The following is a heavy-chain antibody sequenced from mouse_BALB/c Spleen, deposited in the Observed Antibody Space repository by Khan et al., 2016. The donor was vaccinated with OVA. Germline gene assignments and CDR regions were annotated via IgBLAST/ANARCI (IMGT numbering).Heavy chain of an antibody. J-gene: IGHJ3*01. D-gene: IGHD2-4*01. V-gene: IGHV3-2*02. CDR1: GYSITSEYA. CDR3: ARKDYDDYDPFPY. Sequence: EVQLVESGPGLVKPSQSLSLTCTVTGYSITSEYAWNWIRQFPGNKLEWMGYINYSGHTRFNPSLNSRTSITRDTSKNQFFLQLNSVNTEDTATYYCARKDYDDYDPFPYWGQGTLVTVSA. CDR2: INYSGHT.